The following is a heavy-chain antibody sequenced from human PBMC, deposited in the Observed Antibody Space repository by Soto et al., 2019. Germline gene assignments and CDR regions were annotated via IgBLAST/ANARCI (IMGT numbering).Heavy chain of an antibody. D-gene: IGHD4-17*01. CDR3: ARVTRYYGDNGHFQH. CDR1: GYTFTSYD. J-gene: IGHJ1*01. CDR2: MNPNSGNT. Sequence: QVQLVQSGAEVKKPGASVKVSCKASGYTFTSYDINWVRQATGQGLEWMGWMNPNSGNTGYAQKFQGRVTMTRNTSISTAYLELSSLRSEDTAVYYCARVTRYYGDNGHFQHWGQGTLVTVSS. V-gene: IGHV1-8*01.